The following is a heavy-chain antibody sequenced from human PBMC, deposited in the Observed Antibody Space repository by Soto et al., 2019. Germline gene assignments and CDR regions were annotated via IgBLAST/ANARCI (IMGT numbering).Heavy chain of an antibody. D-gene: IGHD6-19*01. CDR1: GYSFTSYW. J-gene: IGHJ6*02. Sequence: GESLKISCNGSGYSFTSYWIGWVRQMPGTGLEWMAIIYPGDSDIRYNPSFQGQVTISADKSISTAYLQWSSLKASDTAMYYCARQPSNGQWYVWGQGTTVTVYS. V-gene: IGHV5-51*01. CDR3: ARQPSNGQWYV. CDR2: IYPGDSDI.